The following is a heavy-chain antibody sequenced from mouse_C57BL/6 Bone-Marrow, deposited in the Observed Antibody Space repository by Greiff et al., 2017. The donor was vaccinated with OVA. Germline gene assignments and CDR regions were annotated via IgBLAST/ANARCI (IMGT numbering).Heavy chain of an antibody. CDR2: ISDGGSYT. V-gene: IGHV5-4*03. J-gene: IGHJ2*01. CDR3: ARGVPLGRFDY. D-gene: IGHD4-1*01. CDR1: GFTFSSYA. Sequence: EVMLVESGGGLVKPGGSLKLSCAASGFTFSSYAMSWVRQTPEKRLEWVATISDGGSYTYYPDKVKGRFTISRDNAKNNLYLQMSHLKSEDTAMYYCARGVPLGRFDYWGQGTTLTVSS.